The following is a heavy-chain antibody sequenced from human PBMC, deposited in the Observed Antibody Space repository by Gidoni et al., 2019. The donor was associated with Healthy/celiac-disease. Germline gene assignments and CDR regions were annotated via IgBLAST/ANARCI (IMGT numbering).Heavy chain of an antibody. CDR3: ARGLPGPDV. Sequence: QVQLQQWGAGLLKPSETLSLTCAVYGVSFSGYYWSWIRQPPGKGREWIGEINHSGSTNYNPSLKSRVTISVDTSKNQFSLKLSSVTAADTAVYYCARGLPGPDVWGQGTTVTVSS. V-gene: IGHV4-34*01. CDR1: GVSFSGYY. J-gene: IGHJ6*02. CDR2: INHSGST.